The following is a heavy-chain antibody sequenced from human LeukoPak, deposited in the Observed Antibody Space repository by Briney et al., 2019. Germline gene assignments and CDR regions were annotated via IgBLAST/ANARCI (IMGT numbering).Heavy chain of an antibody. Sequence: ASVKVSCKPSGYTFTSYYMHWVRQAPRQGLEWMGIINPSGGDTRYAQSFQGRVTMSGDTSTSTFYMELSSLRSEDTAVYYCARGRHILMVTVNFDYWGQGALVTVSS. D-gene: IGHD2-21*02. V-gene: IGHV1-46*01. CDR2: INPSGGDT. CDR1: GYTFTSYY. CDR3: ARGRHILMVTVNFDY. J-gene: IGHJ4*02.